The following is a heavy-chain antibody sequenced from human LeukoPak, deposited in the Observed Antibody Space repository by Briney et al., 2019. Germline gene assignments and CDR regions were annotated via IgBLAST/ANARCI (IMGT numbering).Heavy chain of an antibody. Sequence: ASVKVSCKASGYPFSNYAMTWVRQAPGQGLEWMGRVIPILDITDYAQKFQGRVTITADISTSTAHMELRSLKSEDTAVYYCARSYYDFWRAAFDIWGQGTMVTVSS. D-gene: IGHD3-3*01. CDR1: GYPFSNYA. J-gene: IGHJ3*02. CDR3: ARSYYDFWRAAFDI. V-gene: IGHV1-69*04. CDR2: VIPILDIT.